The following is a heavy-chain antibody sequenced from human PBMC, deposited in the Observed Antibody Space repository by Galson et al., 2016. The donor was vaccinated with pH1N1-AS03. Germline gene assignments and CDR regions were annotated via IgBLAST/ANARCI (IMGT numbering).Heavy chain of an antibody. CDR3: AKARTDGYSRGLYDS. J-gene: IGHJ4*02. V-gene: IGHV3-23*01. Sequence: SLRLSCATSGFTFNSYAMSWVRQAPGKGLEWVSTFSNSGPTTFYADSVQGRFTISTDNSKNILYLQMNSLRVDDSAMYYCAKARTDGYSRGLYDSWGQGTLVTVSS. CDR2: FSNSGPTT. CDR1: GFTFNSYA. D-gene: IGHD5-24*01.